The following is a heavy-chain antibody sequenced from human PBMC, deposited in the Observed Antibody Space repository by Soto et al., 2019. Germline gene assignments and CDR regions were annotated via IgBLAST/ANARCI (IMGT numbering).Heavy chain of an antibody. CDR1: GGTFSSYT. J-gene: IGHJ4*02. V-gene: IGHV1-69*08. CDR3: ARENSYFDY. Sequence: ASVKVSCKASGGTFSSYTISWVRQAPGQGLEWMGRISAIHGKANYAQKFQGRLTMTADKSTSTAYMELRSLRSDDTAVYYCARENSYFDYWGQGTLVTVSS. CDR2: ISAIHGKA.